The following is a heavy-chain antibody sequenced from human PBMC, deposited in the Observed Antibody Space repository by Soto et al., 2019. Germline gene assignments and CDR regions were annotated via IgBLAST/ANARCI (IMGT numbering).Heavy chain of an antibody. Sequence: LLVESGGGVVRPGGSLRLSCAASGFTFDNYGMSWVRQAPGKGLEWVSGLNWKGGSIGYADSVKGRFIISRDNVKKSLYLEMNSLRAEDTALYYCARDRFCTGGTCYVHYFDLWGQGTLVTVSS. CDR3: ARDRFCTGGTCYVHYFDL. V-gene: IGHV3-20*04. CDR2: LNWKGGSI. CDR1: GFTFDNYG. J-gene: IGHJ4*02. D-gene: IGHD2-15*01.